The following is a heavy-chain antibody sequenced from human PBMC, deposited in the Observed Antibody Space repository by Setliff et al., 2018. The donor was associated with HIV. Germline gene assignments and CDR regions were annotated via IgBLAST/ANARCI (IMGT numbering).Heavy chain of an antibody. V-gene: IGHV3-23*01. D-gene: IGHD3-22*01. Sequence: ETLRLSCVVSGFTFSSFAMSWVRQAPGKGLEWVSVVGGSGGNTYYADSVKGRFTISRDNSKNTLYLQMNSLRAEDTAFYYCAKDSKVAYGSSDHQYFHHWGQGTLVTVSS. CDR1: GFTFSSFA. CDR2: VGGSGGNT. CDR3: AKDSKVAYGSSDHQYFHH. J-gene: IGHJ1*01.